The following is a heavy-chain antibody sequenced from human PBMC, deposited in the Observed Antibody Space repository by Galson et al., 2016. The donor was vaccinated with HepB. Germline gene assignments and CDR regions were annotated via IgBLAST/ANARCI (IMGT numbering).Heavy chain of an antibody. CDR2: IKEDGTTQ. CDR3: ASCKYKGFDY. CDR1: GFTFSNYF. V-gene: IGHV3-7*01. J-gene: IGHJ4*02. Sequence: SLRLSCANSGFTFSNYFMSWVRQVPGKGLQWVANIKEDGTTQSYVDSLKGRFTIDRDNAKNALYRPINRLIADDTAVYYCASCKYKGFDYWGRGTLVTVSS. D-gene: IGHD1-14*01.